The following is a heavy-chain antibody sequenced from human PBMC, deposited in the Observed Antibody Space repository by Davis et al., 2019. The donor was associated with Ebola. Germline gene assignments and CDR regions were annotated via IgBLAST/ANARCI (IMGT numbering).Heavy chain of an antibody. CDR1: GFTFSSYA. Sequence: GESLKISCAASGFTFSSYAMSWVRQAPGKGLEWVSAISGSGGSTYYGDSVKGRFTISRDNSNNLLYLQMNSLRAEDTAVYYCAIPDCSGANCYSVNIKNWGQGTLVTVSS. D-gene: IGHD2-15*01. V-gene: IGHV3-23*01. J-gene: IGHJ4*02. CDR2: ISGSGGST. CDR3: AIPDCSGANCYSVNIKN.